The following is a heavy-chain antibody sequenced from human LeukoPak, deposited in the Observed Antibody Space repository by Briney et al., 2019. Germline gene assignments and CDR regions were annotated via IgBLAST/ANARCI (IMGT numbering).Heavy chain of an antibody. D-gene: IGHD5-18*01. J-gene: IGHJ6*04. CDR2: IIPIFGTA. CDR1: GGTFISYA. Sequence: ASVKVSCKASGGTFISYAISWVRQAPGQGLEWMGGIIPIFGTANYAQKFQGRVTITADKSTSTAYMELSSLRSEDTAVYYCATVDTAMVYFYYYGMDVWGKGTTVTVSS. CDR3: ATVDTAMVYFYYYGMDV. V-gene: IGHV1-69*06.